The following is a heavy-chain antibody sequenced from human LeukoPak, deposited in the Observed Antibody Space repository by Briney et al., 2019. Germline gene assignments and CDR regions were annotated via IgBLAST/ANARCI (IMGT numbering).Heavy chain of an antibody. V-gene: IGHV1-2*02. D-gene: IGHD6-13*01. J-gene: IGHJ5*02. CDR1: GYTFTGYY. CDR2: INPNSGGT. CDR3: ARDLLRVAAAA. Sequence: ASVKVSCKASGYTFTGYYMHWVRQAPGQWVEWMGWINPNSGGTNYAQKFQGRVTMTRDTSINTAYMELSRLKSDDTAVYYCARDLLRVAAAAWGQGTLVTVSS.